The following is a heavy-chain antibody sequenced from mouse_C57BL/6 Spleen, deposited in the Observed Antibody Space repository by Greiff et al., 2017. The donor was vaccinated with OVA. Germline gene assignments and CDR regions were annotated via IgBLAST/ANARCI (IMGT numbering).Heavy chain of an antibody. D-gene: IGHD2-3*01. CDR3: VREGIYDGYFDY. CDR2: IYPVSGET. J-gene: IGHJ2*01. CDR1: GYTFTDYF. Sequence: VQLQQSGAELASPGASVTLSCKASGYTFTDYFMNWVKQRPGQGLEWIGRIYPVSGETNYNQKFMGKPTFSVDRSSSTVYMVLNSLKSEDPAVYYCVREGIYDGYFDYWGKGTTLTVSS. V-gene: IGHV1-11*01.